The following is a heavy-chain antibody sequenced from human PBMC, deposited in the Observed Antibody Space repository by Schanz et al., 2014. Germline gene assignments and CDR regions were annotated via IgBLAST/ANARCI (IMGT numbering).Heavy chain of an antibody. CDR3: ARTVGGYFYYAMDV. Sequence: QLQESGPGLVKPSETLSLTCTVSGVSTTSGEYLWSWIRQPPGKGLEWIGYTYHSGSTNYNPSLKSRVTISIDMSKTQFSLKLTSVTAADTAVYYCARTVGGYFYYAMDVWGQGTTVSVSS. J-gene: IGHJ6*02. D-gene: IGHD3-16*01. CDR1: GVSTTSGEYL. CDR2: TYHSGST. V-gene: IGHV4-61*08.